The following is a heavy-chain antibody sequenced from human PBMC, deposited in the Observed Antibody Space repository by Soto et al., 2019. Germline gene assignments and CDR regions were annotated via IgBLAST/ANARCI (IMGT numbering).Heavy chain of an antibody. CDR1: GFSLSTSGVG. CDR3: AQIRDDSSGYYYDY. D-gene: IGHD3-22*01. CDR2: IYWDDDK. J-gene: IGHJ4*02. Sequence: QITLKESGPTLVKPTQTLTLTCTFSGFSLSTSGVGVGWIRQPPGKALEWLALIYWDDDKRYSPSLKSRLTITTDTSKNQVVLTMTNMDPVDTATYYCAQIRDDSSGYYYDYWGQGTLVTVSS. V-gene: IGHV2-5*02.